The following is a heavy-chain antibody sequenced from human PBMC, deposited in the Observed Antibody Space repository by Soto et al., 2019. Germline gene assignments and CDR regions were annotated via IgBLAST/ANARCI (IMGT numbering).Heavy chain of an antibody. Sequence: GGSLRLSCGASGFAFSNYWMHWVRQVPGKGLVWVSRINGDGSDIKYADSVKGRFTISRDNAKNTVYLQMNSLRAEDTAVYYCARDQSTGDWFDAWGQGTLVTSPQ. D-gene: IGHD2-2*01. CDR2: INGDGSDI. J-gene: IGHJ5*02. CDR1: GFAFSNYW. V-gene: IGHV3-74*03. CDR3: ARDQSTGDWFDA.